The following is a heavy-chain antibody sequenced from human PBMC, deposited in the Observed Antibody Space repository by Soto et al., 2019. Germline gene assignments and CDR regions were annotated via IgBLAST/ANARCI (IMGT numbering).Heavy chain of an antibody. CDR3: AKSRYSDSSGDFYDY. CDR1: AFTFNNYA. V-gene: IGHV3-23*01. D-gene: IGHD3-22*01. J-gene: IGHJ4*02. CDR2: IGGSGRTT. Sequence: LRLSCAASAFTFNNYAMSWVRQAPGEGLEWVSGIGGSGRTTYYADSVKGRFTISRDNSNNTLFLQMNSLRAEDTAVYYCAKSRYSDSSGDFYDYWGQGTLVTVSS.